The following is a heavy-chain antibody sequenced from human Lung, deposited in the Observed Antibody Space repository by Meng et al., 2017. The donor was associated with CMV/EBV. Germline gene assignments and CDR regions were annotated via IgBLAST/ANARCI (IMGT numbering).Heavy chain of an antibody. D-gene: IGHD2/OR15-2a*01. J-gene: IGHJ6*02. V-gene: IGHV1-8*03. CDR3: AREGVGVSMGAMDV. CDR2: MNPNNGNT. CDR1: GYTFTSYD. Sequence: ASVXVSCKASGYTFTSYDINWVRQATGQGLEWMGWMNPNNGNTGYAQKFQGRVTITRDSSTNTAYMELSSLRSEDTAGYYCAREGVGVSMGAMDVWGQGTTVTVSS.